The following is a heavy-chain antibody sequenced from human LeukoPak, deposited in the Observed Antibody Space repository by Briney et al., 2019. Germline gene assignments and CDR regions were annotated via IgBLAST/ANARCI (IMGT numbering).Heavy chain of an antibody. J-gene: IGHJ6*02. CDR3: ARGSPLAGVVMDV. CDR2: IYYSGST. CDR1: GGSISSYY. D-gene: IGHD2-21*01. Sequence: SETLSLTCTVSGGSISSYYWRWIRQPPGKGLEWIGYIYYSGSTYYIPSLKSRVTISVDTSKNQFSLKLSSVTAADTAVYYCARGSPLAGVVMDVWGQGTTVTVSS. V-gene: IGHV4-59*08.